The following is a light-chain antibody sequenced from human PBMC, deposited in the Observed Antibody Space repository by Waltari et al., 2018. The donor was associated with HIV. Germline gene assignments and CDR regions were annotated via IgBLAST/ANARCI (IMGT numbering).Light chain of an antibody. Sequence: QSVLTQPPSVSGAPGQRVTISCTGSGSTIGASYDVHWYQQLPGSPHQLVIDGNSNRPSGLFDRFSGSKSGTSASLAIIGLQADDEADYYCQSFDNSLGAYVFGTGTKVTVL. V-gene: IGLV1-40*01. CDR1: GSTIGASYD. J-gene: IGLJ1*01. CDR2: GNS. CDR3: QSFDNSLGAYV.